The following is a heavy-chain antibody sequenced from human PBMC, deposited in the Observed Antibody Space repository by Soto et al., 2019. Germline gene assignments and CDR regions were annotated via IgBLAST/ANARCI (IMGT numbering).Heavy chain of an antibody. D-gene: IGHD2-2*01. Sequence: GASVKVSWKASGYTFTSYGISWVRQAPGQGLEWMGWISAYNGNTNYAQKLQGRVTMTTDTSTSTAYMELRSLRSDDTAVYYCAREGLGYCSSTSCSTAPVYYYYGMDVWGQGTTVTVSS. V-gene: IGHV1-18*01. J-gene: IGHJ6*02. CDR1: GYTFTSYG. CDR3: AREGLGYCSSTSCSTAPVYYYYGMDV. CDR2: ISAYNGNT.